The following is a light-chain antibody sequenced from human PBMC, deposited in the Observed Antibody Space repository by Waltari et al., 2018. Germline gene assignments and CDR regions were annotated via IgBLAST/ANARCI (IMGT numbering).Light chain of an antibody. J-gene: IGKJ1*01. CDR1: ENIVNY. V-gene: IGKV3-11*01. CDR3: QQRSLWPRT. CDR2: DAT. Sequence: EIVLTQSPATLSLSPGERATLSCRASENIVNYLGWYQQKPGQAPRLFIYDATNRAAGIPVRFSGSGSGTDFTLTISSLEPEDFAVYFCQQRSLWPRTFGQGTRVEIE.